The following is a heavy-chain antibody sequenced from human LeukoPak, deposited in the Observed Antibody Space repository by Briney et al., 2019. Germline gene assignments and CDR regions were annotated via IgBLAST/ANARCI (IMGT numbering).Heavy chain of an antibody. CDR2: ISYDGSNK. V-gene: IGHV3-30*03. D-gene: IGHD4-17*01. CDR3: ALSDDYGDYGAFDI. CDR1: GFTFSSYG. J-gene: IGHJ3*02. Sequence: AGGSLRLSCAASGFTFSSYGMHWVRQAPGKGLEWVAVISYDGSNKYYADSVKGRFTISRDNSKNTLYLQMNSLRAEDTAVYYCALSDDYGDYGAFDIWGQGTMVTVSS.